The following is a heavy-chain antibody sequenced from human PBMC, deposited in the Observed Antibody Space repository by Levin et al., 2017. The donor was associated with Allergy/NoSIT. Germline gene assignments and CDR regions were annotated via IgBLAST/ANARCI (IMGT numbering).Heavy chain of an antibody. J-gene: IGHJ4*02. Sequence: SGPTLVKPTQTLTLTCTFSGFSLNTSGVGVGWIRQPPGKALEWLALLYWDDDKRYRSSLRSRLTIAKDTSKNQVVLTMTNMDPVDTATYYCAHRPGTTHYDILTGYSDDYYFDYWGQGTLVTVSS. CDR1: GFSLNTSGVG. D-gene: IGHD3-9*01. CDR2: LYWDDDK. V-gene: IGHV2-5*02. CDR3: AHRPGTTHYDILTGYSDDYYFDY.